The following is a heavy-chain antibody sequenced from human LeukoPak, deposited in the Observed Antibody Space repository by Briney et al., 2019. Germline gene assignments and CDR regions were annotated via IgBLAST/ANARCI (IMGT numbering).Heavy chain of an antibody. CDR3: ARGELVIVSAVNYYYYYMDV. J-gene: IGHJ6*03. CDR1: GGSFSGYY. CDR2: INQSGST. V-gene: IGHV4-34*01. Sequence: PSETLSLTCAVYGGSFSGYYWSWIRQPPGKGLEWIGEINQSGSTNYNPSLKSRVTIPVDTSKNQFSLKLGSVNAADTAVYYCARGELVIVSAVNYYYYYMDVWGKGTTVTVSS. D-gene: IGHD2-2*01.